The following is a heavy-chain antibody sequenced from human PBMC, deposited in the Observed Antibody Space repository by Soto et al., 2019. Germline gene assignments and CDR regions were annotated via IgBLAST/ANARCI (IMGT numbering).Heavy chain of an antibody. Sequence: PSETLSLTCTVSGGSINSDYWSWIRQPPEKGLEWIGYVRNSGSTNYNPSLKSRVTISVDTSKNQFSLKLSSVTAADTGVYFCASSSFLRSGDLFHGLDVWGQGTTVTVSS. CDR3: ASSSFLRSGDLFHGLDV. V-gene: IGHV4-59*01. CDR2: VRNSGST. D-gene: IGHD3-10*01. J-gene: IGHJ6*02. CDR1: GGSINSDY.